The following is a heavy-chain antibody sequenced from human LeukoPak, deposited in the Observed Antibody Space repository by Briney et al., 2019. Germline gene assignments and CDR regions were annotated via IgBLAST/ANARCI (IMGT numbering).Heavy chain of an antibody. D-gene: IGHD4-23*01. CDR1: GGSISTSNYY. CDR2: IFYSGST. V-gene: IGHV4-39*01. J-gene: IGHJ5*02. Sequence: SETLSLTCTVSGGSISTSNYYWGWIRQPPGKGLEWIGNIFYSGSTYYSPSLRSRVTISVDTSKNQFSLRLSSVTAADTAVYYCARPYLRGTVVNNWFDPWGQGTLVTVSS. CDR3: ARPYLRGTVVNNWFDP.